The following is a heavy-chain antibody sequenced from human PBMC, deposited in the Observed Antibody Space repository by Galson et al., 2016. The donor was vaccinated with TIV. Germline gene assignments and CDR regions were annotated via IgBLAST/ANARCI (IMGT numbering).Heavy chain of an antibody. V-gene: IGHV3-21*01. D-gene: IGHD3-22*01. Sequence: SLRLSCAASGFSFSLSSMNWVRQAPGRGLEWVSSISSGSSYIYYADSVKGRFTISRDNAKNSLYLQMNSLRAEDMAVYYCARTYYYDSSAYSFDAFDVWGQGTMVTVSS. CDR2: ISSGSSYI. CDR1: GFSFSLSS. J-gene: IGHJ3*01. CDR3: ARTYYYDSSAYSFDAFDV.